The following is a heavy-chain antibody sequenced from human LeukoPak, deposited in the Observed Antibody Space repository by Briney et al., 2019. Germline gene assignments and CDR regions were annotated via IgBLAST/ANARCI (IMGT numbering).Heavy chain of an antibody. V-gene: IGHV3-64*01. CDR3: ARGPLAGFDY. J-gene: IGHJ4*02. CDR2: ISSNGGST. Sequence: GGSLRLSCAASGFTFSSYAMHWVRQAPGKGLEYVSAISSNGGSTYYANSVKGRFTISRDNAKNSLYLQMNSLRAEDTAVYYCARGPLAGFDYWGQGTLVTVSS. D-gene: IGHD6-19*01. CDR1: GFTFSSYA.